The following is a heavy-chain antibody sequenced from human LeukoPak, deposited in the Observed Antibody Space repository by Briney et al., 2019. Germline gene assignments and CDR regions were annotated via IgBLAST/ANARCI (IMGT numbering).Heavy chain of an antibody. Sequence: GGSLRLSCAASGFTFDDYAMHWVRQAPGKGLEWVSLINWDGSSTYYADSVKGRFTISRDNSKNSLYLQMNSLRAEDTALYYWAKTGSRWAHFDYWGQGTLVTVPS. CDR3: AKTGSRWAHFDY. J-gene: IGHJ4*02. D-gene: IGHD6-13*01. CDR1: GFTFDDYA. V-gene: IGHV3-43D*04. CDR2: INWDGSST.